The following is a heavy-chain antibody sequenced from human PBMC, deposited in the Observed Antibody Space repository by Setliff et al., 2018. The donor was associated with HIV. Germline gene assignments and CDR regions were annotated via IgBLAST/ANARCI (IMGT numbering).Heavy chain of an antibody. V-gene: IGHV1-8*03. CDR1: GYSFTKYE. CDR2: MNPNSGNR. Sequence: ASVKVSCKASGYSFTKYEINWVRQATGQGLEWMGWMNPNSGNRGYAQKFQGRVTISRNTSISTAYMELSGLRSEDTAVYYCARRGVPQQIDLDSWGHGTLVTVSS. D-gene: IGHD3-10*01. CDR3: ARRGVPQQIDLDS. J-gene: IGHJ5*01.